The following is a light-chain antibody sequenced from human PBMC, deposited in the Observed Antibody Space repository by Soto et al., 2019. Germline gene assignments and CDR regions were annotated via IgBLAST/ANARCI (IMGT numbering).Light chain of an antibody. CDR3: QQYGTSPQT. J-gene: IGKJ1*01. V-gene: IGKV3-20*01. Sequence: EIVLTQSPGPVSLSPGERTTLSCMASQSVSTNYLAWYQQKPGQAPRLLIYRTSTRATGIPDRFSGGGSGTDCTLTISRLAPEDVAVYYCQQYGTSPQTLGQGTKVDIK. CDR1: QSVSTNY. CDR2: RTS.